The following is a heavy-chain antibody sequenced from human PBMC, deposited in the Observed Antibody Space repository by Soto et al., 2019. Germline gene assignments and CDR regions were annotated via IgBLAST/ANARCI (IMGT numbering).Heavy chain of an antibody. CDR3: AVHYDILRFFNY. J-gene: IGHJ4*02. CDR2: IYSGCST. Sequence: GGSLKLSCAASGFTVSGNYMSWVRQAPGKGLEWVSVIYSGCSTYYADSVKGRFTISRHNSENTLYLQMSSLRPEDTAVYYCAVHYDILRFFNYWGQGNLVTVS. CDR1: GFTVSGNY. D-gene: IGHD3-9*01. V-gene: IGHV3-53*04.